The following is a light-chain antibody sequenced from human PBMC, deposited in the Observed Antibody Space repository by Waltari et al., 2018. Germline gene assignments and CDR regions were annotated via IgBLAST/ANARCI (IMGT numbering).Light chain of an antibody. CDR1: RSNNGTNF. CDR2: INL. Sequence: QSVLTQPPSASGTPGQRVTISCSGRRSNNGTNFVDWYQQFPGTGSKLLVYINLQLPSVVPDRVSGSKSGTSASLAISGLRSEYEGDYYCAAWDDNLTGWVFGGGTKLTVL. J-gene: IGLJ3*02. V-gene: IGLV1-47*02. CDR3: AAWDDNLTGWV.